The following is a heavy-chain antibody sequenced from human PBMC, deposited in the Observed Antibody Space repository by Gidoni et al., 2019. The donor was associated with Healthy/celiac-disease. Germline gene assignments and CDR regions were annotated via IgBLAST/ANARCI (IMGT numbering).Heavy chain of an antibody. Sequence: QVQLQESGPGLVKPSETLSLTCTVSGGPISSYYWRWLRQPPGKGLEWIGYIYYSGSTNYNPSLKSRVTISVDTSKNQFSLKLSSVTAADTAVYYCARDQWELGAPFDYWGQGTLVTVSS. D-gene: IGHD1-26*01. CDR2: IYYSGST. CDR3: ARDQWELGAPFDY. J-gene: IGHJ4*02. CDR1: GGPISSYY. V-gene: IGHV4-59*01.